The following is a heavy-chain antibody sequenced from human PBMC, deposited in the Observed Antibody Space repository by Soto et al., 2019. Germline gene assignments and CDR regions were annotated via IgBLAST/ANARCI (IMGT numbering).Heavy chain of an antibody. V-gene: IGHV4-39*01. Sequence: SETLSLTCTVSGVSISNSSYYWGWIRRPPGQGLEWIGTIYYSGITYYNPSLKSRVTISVDTSKNQFSLKLTSVTAADTAVYYCARHGSNWGQGTLVTVSS. CDR3: ARHGSN. CDR2: IYYSGIT. J-gene: IGHJ4*02. CDR1: GVSISNSSYY.